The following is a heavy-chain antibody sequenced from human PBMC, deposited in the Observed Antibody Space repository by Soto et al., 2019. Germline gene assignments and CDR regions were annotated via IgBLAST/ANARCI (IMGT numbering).Heavy chain of an antibody. CDR3: ASRPSDRNYYGVFDY. CDR1: GFTFSSHW. D-gene: IGHD3-3*01. J-gene: IGHJ4*02. CDR2: IKQDGSEE. Sequence: GGSLRLSCTASGFTFSSHWMTWVRQAPGKALGWVANIKQDGSEEYYVDSVKGRFTISRDNAKNSLFLQMNSLRAEDTAVYYCASRPSDRNYYGVFDYWGQGTLVTVSS. V-gene: IGHV3-7*03.